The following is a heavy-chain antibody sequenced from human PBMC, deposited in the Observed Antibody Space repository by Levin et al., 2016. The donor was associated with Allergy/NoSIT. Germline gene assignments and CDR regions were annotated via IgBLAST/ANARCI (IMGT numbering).Heavy chain of an antibody. CDR1: GGSISSSSYY. Sequence: LRLSCTVSGGSISSSSYYWGWIRQPPGKGLEWIGSIYYSGSTYYNPSLKSRVTISVDTSKNQFSLKLSSVTAADTAVYYCARKYYYGSGSFYYYYGMDVWGQGTTVTVSS. CDR2: IYYSGST. J-gene: IGHJ6*02. V-gene: IGHV4-39*01. CDR3: ARKYYYGSGSFYYYYGMDV. D-gene: IGHD3-10*01.